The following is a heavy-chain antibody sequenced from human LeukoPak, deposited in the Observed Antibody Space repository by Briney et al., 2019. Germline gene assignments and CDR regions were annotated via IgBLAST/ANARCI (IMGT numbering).Heavy chain of an antibody. CDR3: ARVFRRDGYFDH. J-gene: IGHJ4*02. V-gene: IGHV4-4*07. CDR2: IYTSGST. CDR1: GGSISNYY. D-gene: IGHD5-24*01. Sequence: PSETLSLTCTVSGGSISNYYWSWIRQPAGKGLEWIGRIYTSGSTSYNSSLKSRVTMSVDTSKNQFSLKLSSVTAADTAVYYCARVFRRDGYFDHWGQGTLVTVSS.